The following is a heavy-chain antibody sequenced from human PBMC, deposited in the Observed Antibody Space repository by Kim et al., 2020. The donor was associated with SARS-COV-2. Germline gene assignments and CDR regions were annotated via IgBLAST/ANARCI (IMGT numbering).Heavy chain of an antibody. V-gene: IGHV4-59*01. CDR3: ARDKVYGSGFDY. D-gene: IGHD3-10*01. J-gene: IGHJ4*02. Sequence: NYNPSLKSRVTISVDTSKNQVSLKLSSVTAADTAVYYCARDKVYGSGFDYWGQGTLVTVSS.